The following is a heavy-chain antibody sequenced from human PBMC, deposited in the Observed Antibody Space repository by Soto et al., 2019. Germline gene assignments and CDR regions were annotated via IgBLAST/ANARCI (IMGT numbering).Heavy chain of an antibody. Sequence: SETLSLTCTVSGGSISSGDYYWSWIRQPPGKGLEWIGYIYYSGSTYYNPSLKSRVTISVDTSKNQFSLKLSSVTAADTAVYYCARVRGSDYYFDYWGQGTLVTVSS. V-gene: IGHV4-30-4*01. CDR2: IYYSGST. CDR1: GGSISSGDYY. J-gene: IGHJ4*02. CDR3: ARVRGSDYYFDY. D-gene: IGHD2-21*01.